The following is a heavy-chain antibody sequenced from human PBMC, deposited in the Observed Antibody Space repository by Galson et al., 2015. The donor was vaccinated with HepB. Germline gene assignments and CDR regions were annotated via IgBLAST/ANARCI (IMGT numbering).Heavy chain of an antibody. CDR2: INSDASDI. D-gene: IGHD6-13*01. J-gene: IGHJ4*02. CDR3: ARFLAASDTYYFDY. V-gene: IGHV3-74*01. Sequence: SLRLSCAASGFSFSSNWMHWVRRAPGKGLVWVSRINSDASDIGYADSVEGRFTISRDNAKNTLYLQMNSLRAEGTAVYYCARFLAASDTYYFDYWGQGTLVTVSS. CDR1: GFSFSSNW.